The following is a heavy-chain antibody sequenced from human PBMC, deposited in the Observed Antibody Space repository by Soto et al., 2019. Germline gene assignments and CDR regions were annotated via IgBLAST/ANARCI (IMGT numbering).Heavy chain of an antibody. V-gene: IGHV5-51*01. CDR1: GYSFTNYW. D-gene: IGHD3-9*01. CDR3: ARPRCESRCDILTAYTFDF. CDR2: IYPGDSDT. J-gene: IGHJ4*02. Sequence: PGESLKISCKGSGYSFTNYWIGWVRQMPGKGLEWMGLIYPGDSDTRYSPSFQGHVTISADKSIGAAYLQWSSLKASDTAMYYCARPRCESRCDILTAYTFDFWGQGTLVTVSS.